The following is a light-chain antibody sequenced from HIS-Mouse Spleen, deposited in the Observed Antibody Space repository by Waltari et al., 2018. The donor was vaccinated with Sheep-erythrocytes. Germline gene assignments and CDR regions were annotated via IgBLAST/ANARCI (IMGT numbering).Light chain of an antibody. J-gene: IGLJ2*01. CDR1: SRDVGGYHY. CDR3: CSYAGSYTLV. Sequence: QSALTQPRSVSGSPGQSVTISCPGTSRDVGGYHYVSWYQQHPVKAPKLMIYDVSKRPSGVPDRFSGSKSGNTASLTISGLQAEDEADYYCCSYAGSYTLVFGGGTKLTVL. CDR2: DVS. V-gene: IGLV2-11*01.